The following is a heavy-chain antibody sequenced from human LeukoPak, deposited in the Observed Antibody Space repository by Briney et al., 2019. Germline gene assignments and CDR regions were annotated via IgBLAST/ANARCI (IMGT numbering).Heavy chain of an antibody. J-gene: IGHJ4*02. CDR1: GGTFSSYA. Sequence: GASVKVSCKASGGTFSSYAISWVRQAPGQGLEWMGRIIPILGIANYAQKFQGRVTITADKSTSTAYMELSSLRSEDTAVYYCARDRSHSSSFFRYFDYWGQGTLVTVSS. V-gene: IGHV1-69*04. CDR2: IIPILGIA. D-gene: IGHD6-13*01. CDR3: ARDRSHSSSFFRYFDY.